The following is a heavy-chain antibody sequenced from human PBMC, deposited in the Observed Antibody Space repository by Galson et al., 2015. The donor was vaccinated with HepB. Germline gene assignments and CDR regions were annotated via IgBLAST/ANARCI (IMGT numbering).Heavy chain of an antibody. CDR3: ARDAGGLGELSLSDY. J-gene: IGHJ4*02. D-gene: IGHD3-16*02. CDR1: GFTFSSYS. V-gene: IGHV3-21*01. Sequence: SLRLSCAASGFTFSSYSMNWVRQAPGKGLEWVSSISSSSSYIYYADSVKGRFTISRDNAKNSLYLQMNSLRAEDTAVYYCARDAGGLGELSLSDYWGQGTLVTVSS. CDR2: ISSSSSYI.